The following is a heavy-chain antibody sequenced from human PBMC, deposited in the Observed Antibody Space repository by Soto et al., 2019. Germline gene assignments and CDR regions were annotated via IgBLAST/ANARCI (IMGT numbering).Heavy chain of an antibody. CDR3: AREGNEGSGSPYPAY. CDR1: GGSMSEYF. J-gene: IGHJ4*02. D-gene: IGHD3-10*01. CDR2: IYYLGST. Sequence: PSETLSLTCTVSGGSMSEYFWSWVRQSPGKGLEWIGYIYYLGSTDYNPSLKSRVTISVDTSKRQLSLKLSSVPAGDTAIYYCAREGNEGSGSPYPAYWGPGIQVTVSS. V-gene: IGHV4-59*01.